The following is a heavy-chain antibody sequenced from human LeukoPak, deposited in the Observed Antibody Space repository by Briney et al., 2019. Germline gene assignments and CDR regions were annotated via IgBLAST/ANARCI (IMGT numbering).Heavy chain of an antibody. CDR1: GFSLSSYA. CDR2: IKQDGSEI. CDR3: ARDSGLRNY. D-gene: IGHD3-10*01. V-gene: IGHV3-7*01. Sequence: GGSLRLSCEASGFSLSSYAFHWVRQAPGKGLEWVANIKQDGSEIYYVDSVKGRFTISRDNAKNSLYLQMNSLRAEDTAVYYCARDSGLRNYWGQGTLVTVSS. J-gene: IGHJ4*02.